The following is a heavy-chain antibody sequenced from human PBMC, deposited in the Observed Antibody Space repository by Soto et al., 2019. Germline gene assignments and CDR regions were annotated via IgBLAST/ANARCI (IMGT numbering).Heavy chain of an antibody. Sequence: LCGGSISSNYWTWLRQPPGKGLEWIGYVYNSGSTNYNPSLKSRVTISEDTSKSQFSLKVNSMTAADTAVYYCARYRREAVAGYTLDNWGQGILVTVSS. CDR1: GGSISSNY. CDR2: VYNSGST. D-gene: IGHD6-13*01. CDR3: ARYRREAVAGYTLDN. J-gene: IGHJ4*02. V-gene: IGHV4-59*01.